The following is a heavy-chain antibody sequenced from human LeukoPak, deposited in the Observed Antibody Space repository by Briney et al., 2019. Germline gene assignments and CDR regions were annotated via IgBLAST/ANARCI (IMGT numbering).Heavy chain of an antibody. Sequence: PGGSLRLSCAASGFTFSSYAMSWVRQAPGKGLEWVSAISGSGGSTYYADSVKGRFTISRDNSKNTLYLQMNSLRAEDTAVYYCAKGGGSITMIVVVITQLDYWGRGTLVTVSS. J-gene: IGHJ4*02. V-gene: IGHV3-23*01. CDR2: ISGSGGST. CDR3: AKGGGSITMIVVVITQLDY. D-gene: IGHD3-22*01. CDR1: GFTFSSYA.